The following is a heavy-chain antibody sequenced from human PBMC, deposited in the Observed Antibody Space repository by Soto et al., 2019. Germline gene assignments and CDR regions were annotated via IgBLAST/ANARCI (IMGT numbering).Heavy chain of an antibody. V-gene: IGHV3-7*01. CDR3: MRDVISGTT. CDR2: IKPDGSEK. D-gene: IGHD1-7*01. Sequence: EVQLVESGGGLVQPGGSLRLSCAASGFTFSHSWMTRVRQAPGEGPEWVANIKPDGSEKYYVDSVKGRFTISRDNADNSLYLQMNSRRVEDTAVYYCMRDVISGTTWGQGTLVTVSS. CDR1: GFTFSHSW. J-gene: IGHJ4*02.